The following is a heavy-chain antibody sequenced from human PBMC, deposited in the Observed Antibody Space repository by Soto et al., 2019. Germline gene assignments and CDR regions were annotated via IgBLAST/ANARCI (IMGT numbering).Heavy chain of an antibody. CDR3: ARSTLVAASPTAFDI. CDR1: GGSVSSGSYY. Sequence: PSDTLSLTCTVSGGSVSSGSYYWTWIGQPPGKGLEWIGYIYYSGSTTYNPSLKSRVTISPDTSKNQFSLKLSSLTAADTAVYYCARSTLVAASPTAFDIWGQGTMVTVSS. D-gene: IGHD2-15*01. J-gene: IGHJ3*02. V-gene: IGHV4-61*01. CDR2: IYYSGST.